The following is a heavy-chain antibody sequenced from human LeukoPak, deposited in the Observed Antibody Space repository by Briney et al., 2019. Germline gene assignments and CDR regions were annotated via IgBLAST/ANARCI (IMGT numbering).Heavy chain of an antibody. Sequence: GGSLRLSCAPSGLSFGSYTMTWVRQAPGKGLEWVSSISSSSSYIYYADSVKGRFTISRDNAKNSLYLQMNSLRAEDTAVYYCARHADIVVVPAAKGGIDYWGQGTLVTVSS. D-gene: IGHD2-2*01. CDR2: ISSSSSYI. CDR1: GLSFGSYT. J-gene: IGHJ4*02. CDR3: ARHADIVVVPAAKGGIDY. V-gene: IGHV3-21*01.